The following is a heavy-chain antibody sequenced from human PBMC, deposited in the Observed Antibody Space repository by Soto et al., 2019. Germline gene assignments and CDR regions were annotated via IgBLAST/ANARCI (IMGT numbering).Heavy chain of an antibody. CDR1: GGSISSSSYY. J-gene: IGHJ3*02. CDR3: TFRGFDI. D-gene: IGHD2-15*01. V-gene: IGHV4-39*07. CDR2: IYYSGTT. Sequence: SETLSLTCTVSGGSISSSSYYWGWIRQPPGKGLEWIGTIYYSGTTYYNPSLKSRVTISVDTSKNQFSLKTEDTAVYYCARVAATFRGFDIWGQGTMVTVSS.